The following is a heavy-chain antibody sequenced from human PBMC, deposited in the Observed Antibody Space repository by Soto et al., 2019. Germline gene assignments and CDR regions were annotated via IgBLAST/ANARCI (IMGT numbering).Heavy chain of an antibody. Sequence: SVKVSCKASGGTFSSYTISWVRQAPGQGLEWMGRIIPILGIANYAQKFQGRVTITADKSTSTAYMELSSLRSEDTAVYYCASRPYSGYDPLKYYFDYWGQRTLVTVSS. CDR1: GGTFSSYT. CDR2: IIPILGIA. V-gene: IGHV1-69*02. J-gene: IGHJ4*02. CDR3: ASRPYSGYDPLKYYFDY. D-gene: IGHD5-12*01.